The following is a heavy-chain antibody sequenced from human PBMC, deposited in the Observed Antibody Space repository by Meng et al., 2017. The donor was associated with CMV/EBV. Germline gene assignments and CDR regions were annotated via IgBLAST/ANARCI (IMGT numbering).Heavy chain of an antibody. J-gene: IGHJ4*02. CDR2: INPDSGAT. CDR1: GYPFTAYY. CDR3: ARGQYYYDSSGYFY. Sequence: ASVTVSCKASGYPFTAYYMHWVRQAPGQGREWMGWINPDSGATNFARNLQGRVTMTRDTSISTAYMELSGLTFDDTAVYYCARGQYYYDSSGYFYWGQGTLVTVSS. V-gene: IGHV1-2*02. D-gene: IGHD3-22*01.